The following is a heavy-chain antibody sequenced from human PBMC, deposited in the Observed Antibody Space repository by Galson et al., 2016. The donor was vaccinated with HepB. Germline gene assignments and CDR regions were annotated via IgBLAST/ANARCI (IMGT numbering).Heavy chain of an antibody. V-gene: IGHV1-8*01. CDR3: ARGKPQIWTNGVCFLRGCSDY. J-gene: IGHJ4*02. CDR2: MDPTSGDA. Sequence: SVKVSCKASGYTFITYDINWVRQAPGQGLEWMGWMDPTSGDAGYAPTVKGRVTMTSNTSISTAYMELTSLRSNDTAVYYCARGKPQIWTNGVCFLRGCSDYWGQGTLVIVSS. CDR1: GYTFITYD. D-gene: IGHD2-8*01.